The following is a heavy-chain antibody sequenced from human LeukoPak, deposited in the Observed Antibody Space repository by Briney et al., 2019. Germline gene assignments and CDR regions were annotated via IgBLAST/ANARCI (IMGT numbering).Heavy chain of an antibody. CDR3: ARGYSRAAFDI. CDR1: GFTFSNYL. CDR2: ISSTGGTI. V-gene: IGHV3-48*01. D-gene: IGHD2-15*01. Sequence: PGGSLSLSCVGSGFTFSNYLMNWVRQARGKGLEWVSFISSTGGTIYYADAVKGRFTVSRDNAKNSLLLQMNSLRAEDTALYYCARGYSRAAFDIWGQGTMVTVSS. J-gene: IGHJ3*02.